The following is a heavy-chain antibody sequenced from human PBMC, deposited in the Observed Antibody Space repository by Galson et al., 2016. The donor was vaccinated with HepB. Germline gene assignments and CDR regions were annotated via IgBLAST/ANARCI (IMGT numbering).Heavy chain of an antibody. CDR2: IDWDDDK. D-gene: IGHD3-16*01. CDR1: GFSLNTSGMC. Sequence: PSLVKPTQTLTLTCTFSGFSLNTSGMCVSWIRQPPGKALEWLALIDWDDDKYYNTSLKTRLTISKDTSKNQVVLTMTNMDPVDTATYYCARRTYLVDAFDIGGQGSLVTVSS. J-gene: IGHJ4*02. V-gene: IGHV2-70*01. CDR3: ARRTYLVDAFDI.